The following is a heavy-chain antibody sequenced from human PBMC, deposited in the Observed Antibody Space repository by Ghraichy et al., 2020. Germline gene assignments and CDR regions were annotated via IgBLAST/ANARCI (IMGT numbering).Heavy chain of an antibody. J-gene: IGHJ4*02. CDR3: AKGVIGSGGY. CDR2: ISGSGGST. D-gene: IGHD2/OR15-2a*01. V-gene: IGHV3-23*01. CDR1: GFTFSSYA. Sequence: LSLTCAASGFTFSSYAMSWVRQAPGKGLEWVSAISGSGGSTYYADSVKGRFTISRDNSKNTLYLQMNSLRAEDTAVYYCAKGVIGSGGYWGQGTLVTVSS.